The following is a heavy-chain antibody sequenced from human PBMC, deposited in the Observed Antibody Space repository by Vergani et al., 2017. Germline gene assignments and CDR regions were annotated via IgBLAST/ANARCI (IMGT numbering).Heavy chain of an antibody. V-gene: IGHV4-34*01. D-gene: IGHD5-18*01. CDR1: GGSFSGYY. J-gene: IGHJ4*02. CDR3: ARVGGRRYSYGRGTFDY. Sequence: QVQLQQWGAGLLKPSETLSLTCAVYGGSFSGYYWSWIRQPPGKGLEWIGEINHSGSTNYNPSLKSRVTISVATSKNQFSLKLSSVTAADTAVYYCARVGGRRYSYGRGTFDYWGQGTLVTVSS. CDR2: INHSGST.